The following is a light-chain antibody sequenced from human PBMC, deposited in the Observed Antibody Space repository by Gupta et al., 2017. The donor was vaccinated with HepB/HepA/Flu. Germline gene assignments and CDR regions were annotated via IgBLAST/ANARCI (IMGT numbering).Light chain of an antibody. V-gene: IGLV1-47*01. CDR3: VAWDDSLSGYV. J-gene: IGLJ1*01. Sequence: QSVLTQPPSASGTPGQRVAISCSGSSSNIGSNYVYWYQQLPGTAPKLLIYKDNPRPSGVPDRFSASKSGTSASLAISGPRSEDEADYYCVAWDDSLSGYVFGPGTRATVL. CDR1: SSNIGSNY. CDR2: KDN.